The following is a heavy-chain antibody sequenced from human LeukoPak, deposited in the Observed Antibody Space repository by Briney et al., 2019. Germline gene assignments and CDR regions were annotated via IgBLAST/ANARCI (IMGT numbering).Heavy chain of an antibody. V-gene: IGHV3-23*01. CDR2: ISGSGGST. J-gene: IGHJ5*02. D-gene: IGHD3-10*01. CDR1: GFTFSSYA. Sequence: EGSLRLSCAASGFTFSSYAMSWVRQAPGKGLEWVSAISGSGGSTYYADSVKGRFTISRDNSKNTLYLQMNSLRAEDTAVYYCASSWGFGELTWFDPWGQGILVTVSS. CDR3: ASSWGFGELTWFDP.